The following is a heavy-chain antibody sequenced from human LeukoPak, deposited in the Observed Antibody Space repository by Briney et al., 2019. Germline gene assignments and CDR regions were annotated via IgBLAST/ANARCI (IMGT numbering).Heavy chain of an antibody. CDR2: ISSSGSTI. D-gene: IGHD1-1*01. CDR1: GGSISSGGYY. V-gene: IGHV3-11*01. J-gene: IGHJ3*02. CDR3: ARAVERLGGAFDI. Sequence: LSLTCTVSGGSISSGGYYWSWIRQAPGKGLEWVSYISSSGSTIYYADSVKGRFTISRDNAKNSLYLQMNSLRAEDTAVYYCARAVERLGGAFDIWGQGTMVTVSS.